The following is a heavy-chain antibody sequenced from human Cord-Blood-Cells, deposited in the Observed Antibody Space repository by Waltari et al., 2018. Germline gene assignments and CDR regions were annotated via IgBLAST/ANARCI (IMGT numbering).Heavy chain of an antibody. V-gene: IGHV1-2*02. J-gene: IGHJ4*02. Sequence: QVQLVQSGAEVKKPGASVKFSCKASGYTFTGYYMHWVRQAPGQGLEGNVWINPTSGRTNFAQKFHGRVTMTNDPSISPAYIELSRLRSDDTAMYYCASRSEPPSFDYLGQGTLVTVSA. CDR2: INPTSGRT. CDR1: GYTFTGYY. D-gene: IGHD1-26*01. CDR3: ASRSEPPSFDY.